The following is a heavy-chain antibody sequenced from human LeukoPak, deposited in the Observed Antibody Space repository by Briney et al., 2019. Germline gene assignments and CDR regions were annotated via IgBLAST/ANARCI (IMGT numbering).Heavy chain of an antibody. V-gene: IGHV4-39*01. CDR3: ARHKEYGGNPTFDY. J-gene: IGHJ4*02. CDR2: MHYSGNT. D-gene: IGHD4/OR15-4a*01. Sequence: KASETLSLTCTVSGASISTNTDYWGWIRQPPGRGLEWIGSMHYSGNTYHNASLRSRVTISLDTSENQFSLKVNSVTAADTAVYYRARHKEYGGNPTFDYWGQGILITVSS. CDR1: GASISTNTDY.